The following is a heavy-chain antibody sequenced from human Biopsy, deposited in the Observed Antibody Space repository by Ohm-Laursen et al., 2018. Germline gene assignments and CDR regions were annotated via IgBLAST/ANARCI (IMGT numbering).Heavy chain of an antibody. D-gene: IGHD2-15*01. Sequence: SLRLSCAASGFTFATYGMHWVRQAPGKGLEWVAVISDDGRNKYYIDSVRGRFTISRDNSKNTLYLQMNSLRAEDTAVYYCARAYPPPGRRLVVVAGDFDCWGQGTRVTVSS. J-gene: IGHJ4*02. CDR1: GFTFATYG. V-gene: IGHV3-30*03. CDR3: ARAYPPPGRRLVVVAGDFDC. CDR2: ISDDGRNK.